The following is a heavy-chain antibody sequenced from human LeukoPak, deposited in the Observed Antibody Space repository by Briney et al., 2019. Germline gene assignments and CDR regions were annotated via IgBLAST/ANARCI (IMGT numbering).Heavy chain of an antibody. CDR2: IHYSGST. D-gene: IGHD5-12*01. V-gene: IGHV4-59*01. J-gene: IGHJ6*03. CDR1: GGSISSYY. CDR3: ARTTEGYAGGPGYSYYYYMDV. Sequence: SEALSLTCTVSGGSISSYYWSWIRQPPGKGLEWIGYIHYSGSTHYNPSLKSRVTISVDTSKNQVSLKLRSVTAADTAVYYCARTTEGYAGGPGYSYYYYMDVWGKGTTVTISS.